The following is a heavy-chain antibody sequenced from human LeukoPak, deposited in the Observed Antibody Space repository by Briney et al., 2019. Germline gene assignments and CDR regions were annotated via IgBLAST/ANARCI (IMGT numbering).Heavy chain of an antibody. Sequence: GGSLRLSCAASGFTFSSYGMHWVRQAPGKGLEWVAFIRYDGSNKYYADSVKGRFTISRDNSKNTLYLQMNSLRAEDTAVYYCAKQRTGTYYYYMDVWGKGTTVTVSS. V-gene: IGHV3-30*02. J-gene: IGHJ6*03. CDR1: GFTFSSYG. D-gene: IGHD1-1*01. CDR2: IRYDGSNK. CDR3: AKQRTGTYYYYMDV.